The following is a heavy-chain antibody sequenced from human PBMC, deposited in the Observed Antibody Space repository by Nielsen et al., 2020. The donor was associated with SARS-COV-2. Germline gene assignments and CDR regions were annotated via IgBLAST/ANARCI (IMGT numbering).Heavy chain of an antibody. CDR1: GFTFTSST. D-gene: IGHD3-3*01. J-gene: IGHJ2*01. CDR2: IVVGSGNT. Sequence: SVKVSCKASGFTFTSSTMQWVRQARGQRLEWIGWIVVGSGNTNYAQKFQERVTITRDMSTSTAYMELSSLRSEDTAVYYCAAATQLRFLEWLHSFPMGFDLWGRGTLVTVSS. CDR3: AAATQLRFLEWLHSFPMGFDL. V-gene: IGHV1-58*02.